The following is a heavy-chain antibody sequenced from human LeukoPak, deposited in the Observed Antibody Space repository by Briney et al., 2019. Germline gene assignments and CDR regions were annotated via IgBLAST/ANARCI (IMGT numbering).Heavy chain of an antibody. CDR1: GFTVSSNY. CDR3: ASGTYGTDYYYGMDV. V-gene: IGHV3-53*01. CDR2: IYSGGST. D-gene: IGHD1-26*01. J-gene: IGHJ6*02. Sequence: PGETLRLSCEVSGFTVSSNYMSWVRQAPGKGLEWVSVIYSGGSTYYADSVKGRFTISRDNSKNTLYLQMNSLRAEDTAVYYCASGTYGTDYYYGMDVWGQGTTVTVSS.